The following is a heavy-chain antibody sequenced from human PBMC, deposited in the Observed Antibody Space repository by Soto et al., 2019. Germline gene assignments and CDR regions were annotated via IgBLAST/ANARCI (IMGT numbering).Heavy chain of an antibody. V-gene: IGHV1-69*01. CDR3: AIDIVVVPAAPAGMDV. CDR2: IIPIFGTA. CDR1: GGTFSSYA. D-gene: IGHD2-2*01. J-gene: IGHJ6*02. Sequence: QVQVVQSGAEVKKPGSSVKVSCKASGGTFSSYAISWVRQAPGQGLEWMGGIIPIFGTANYAQKFQGRVTITADESTSTAYMELSSLRSEDTAVYYCAIDIVVVPAAPAGMDVWGQGTTVTVSS.